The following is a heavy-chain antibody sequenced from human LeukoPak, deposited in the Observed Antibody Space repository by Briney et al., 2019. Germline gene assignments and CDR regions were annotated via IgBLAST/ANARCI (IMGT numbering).Heavy chain of an antibody. D-gene: IGHD3-10*01. J-gene: IGHJ4*02. CDR1: GGSISSGDYY. CDR3: ARVGVIQGTNFDY. CDR2: IYYSGST. Sequence: SETLSLTCTVSGGSISSGDYYWSWIRQPPGKGLEWIGYIYYSGSTYYNPPLKSRVTISVDTSKNQFSLKLSSVTAADTAVYYCARVGVIQGTNFDYWGQGTLVTVSS. V-gene: IGHV4-30-4*01.